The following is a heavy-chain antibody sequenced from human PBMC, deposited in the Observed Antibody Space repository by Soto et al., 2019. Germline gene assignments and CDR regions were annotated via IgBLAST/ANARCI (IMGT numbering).Heavy chain of an antibody. J-gene: IGHJ4*02. V-gene: IGHV1-69*06. CDR3: WRHDKTALPPLDS. CDR2: TIPAFGTA. D-gene: IGHD1-1*01. CDR1: GAGDTFSNYG. Sequence: QVHLVQSGAEVKSPGSAVKVSCKVSGAGDTFSNYGLNWMRQAPGQGLEWMGGTIPAFGTANYAQKFQGRVTITADTSTTTAYMELSSLRSEDTAVYYCWRHDKTALPPLDSWGQGTLVSVSS.